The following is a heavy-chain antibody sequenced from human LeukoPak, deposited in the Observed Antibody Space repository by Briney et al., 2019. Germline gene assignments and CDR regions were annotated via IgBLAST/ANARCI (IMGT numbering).Heavy chain of an antibody. CDR1: GGSISSYY. D-gene: IGHD3-10*01. J-gene: IGHJ4*02. CDR2: IYYSGST. Sequence: SETLSLTCTVSGGSISSYYWSWIRQPPGKGLEWIGYIYYSGSTNYNPSLKSRVTISVDTSKNQFSLKLSSVTAADTAVYYCARGEVQGVIFDYWGQGTLVTVSS. CDR3: ARGEVQGVIFDY. V-gene: IGHV4-59*01.